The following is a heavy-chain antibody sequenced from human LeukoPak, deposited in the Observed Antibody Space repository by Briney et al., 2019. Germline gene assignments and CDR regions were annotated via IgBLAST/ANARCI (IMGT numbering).Heavy chain of an antibody. D-gene: IGHD3-9*01. J-gene: IGHJ4*02. Sequence: PGGSLRLSCAASGFTFSTYAMSWVRQAPGKGLEWVSAIGDSGGRAYXXDXXXGRFTISRDNSKNTLYLQMNSLRAEDTAVYYCAXXXPNYDILXXGADYWGQGTLVTVSS. CDR3: AXXXPNYDILXXGADY. CDR2: IGDSGGRA. V-gene: IGHV3-23*01. CDR1: GFTFSTYA.